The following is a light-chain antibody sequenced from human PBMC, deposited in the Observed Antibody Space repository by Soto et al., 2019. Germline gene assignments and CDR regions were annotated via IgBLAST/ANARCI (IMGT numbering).Light chain of an antibody. V-gene: IGLV2-8*01. CDR1: SSDVGGYNY. Sequence: QSALTQPPSASGSPGQSVTISCTGTSSDVGGYNYVSWFQQNPGKAPKLIIHEVNQRPSGVPDRFSGSKSGNTASLTVSGLQAEDEGTYYCSSYGGYNNVVFGTGTKVTVL. CDR2: EVN. CDR3: SSYGGYNNVV. J-gene: IGLJ1*01.